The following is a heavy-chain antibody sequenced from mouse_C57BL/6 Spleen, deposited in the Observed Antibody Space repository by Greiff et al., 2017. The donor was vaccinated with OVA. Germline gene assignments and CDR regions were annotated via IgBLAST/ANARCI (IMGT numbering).Heavy chain of an antibody. J-gene: IGHJ4*01. CDR3: ATMVTGFDYAMDY. Sequence: VQLQQSGPGLVKPSQSLSLTCSVTGYSITSGYYWNWIRQFPGNKLEWMGYISYDGSNNYNPSLKNRISITRDTSKNQFFLKLNSVTTEDTATYYCATMVTGFDYAMDYWGQGTSVTVSS. D-gene: IGHD2-2*01. V-gene: IGHV3-6*01. CDR1: GYSITSGYY. CDR2: ISYDGSN.